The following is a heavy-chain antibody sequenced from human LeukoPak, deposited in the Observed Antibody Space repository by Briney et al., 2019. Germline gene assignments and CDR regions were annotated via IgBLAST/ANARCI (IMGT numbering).Heavy chain of an antibody. CDR2: IKHDGSDK. CDR1: GFSFSTYW. Sequence: PGGALRLSFAAPGFSFSTYWMSWVRQAPGKRLEWVANIKHDGSDKYYVDSVKGRFTISRDNAKNSLFLQMNSLRAEDTAVYYCSRDDRYSSWNWGQGTLVTVSS. J-gene: IGHJ4*02. V-gene: IGHV3-7*05. D-gene: IGHD5-18*01. CDR3: SRDDRYSSWN.